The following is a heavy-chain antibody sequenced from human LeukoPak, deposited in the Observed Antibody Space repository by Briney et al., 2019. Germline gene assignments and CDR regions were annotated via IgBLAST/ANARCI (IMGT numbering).Heavy chain of an antibody. Sequence: SETLSLTCTVSGGSISSSSYYWDWIRQPPGKGLEWIGSMYYSGSTYYNPSLKSRVTISVDTSKNQFSLKLSSVTAADTAVYYCASEPLTTYYDFWSGYSPVYWGQGTLVTVSS. J-gene: IGHJ4*02. CDR2: MYYSGST. D-gene: IGHD3-3*01. CDR3: ASEPLTTYYDFWSGYSPVY. V-gene: IGHV4-39*07. CDR1: GGSISSSSYY.